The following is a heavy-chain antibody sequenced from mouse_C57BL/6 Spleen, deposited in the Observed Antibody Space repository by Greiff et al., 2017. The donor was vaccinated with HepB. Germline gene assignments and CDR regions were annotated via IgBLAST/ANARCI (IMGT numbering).Heavy chain of an antibody. D-gene: IGHD4-1*01. J-gene: IGHJ3*01. CDR2: INPGSGGT. CDR3: ARSLSSADWDGFAY. CDR1: GYAFTNYL. Sequence: VKVVDSGAELVRPGTSVKVSCKASGYAFTNYLIEWVKQRPGQGLEWIGVINPGSGGTNYNEKFKGKATLTADKSSSTAYMQLSSLTSEDSAVYFCARSLSSADWDGFAYWGQGTLVTVSA. V-gene: IGHV1-54*01.